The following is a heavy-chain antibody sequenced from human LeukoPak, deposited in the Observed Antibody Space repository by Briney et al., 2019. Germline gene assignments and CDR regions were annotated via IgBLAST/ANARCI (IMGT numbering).Heavy chain of an antibody. D-gene: IGHD2-2*02. CDR3: ARDQMGYCSSTSCYNDAFDI. CDR2: ISYDGSNK. CDR1: GFTFSSYA. V-gene: IGHV3-30-3*01. Sequence: GRSLRLSCAASGFTFSSYAMHWVRQAPGKGLEWVAVISYDGSNKYYADSVKGRFTISRDNSKNTLYLQMNSLRAEDTAVYYCARDQMGYCSSTSCYNDAFDIWGQGTMVTVSS. J-gene: IGHJ3*02.